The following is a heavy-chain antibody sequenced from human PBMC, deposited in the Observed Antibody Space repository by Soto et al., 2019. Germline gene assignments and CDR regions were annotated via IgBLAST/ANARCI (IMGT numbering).Heavy chain of an antibody. D-gene: IGHD3-10*01. V-gene: IGHV3-23*01. Sequence: PGGSLRLSCAASGFTFSSYAMSWVRQAPGKGLEWVSAISGSGGSTYYADSVKGRFTISRDNSKNTLYLQMNSLRAEDTAVYYCAKDLLVRGNYYYGMDVWGQGTTVTAP. CDR1: GFTFSSYA. CDR2: ISGSGGST. CDR3: AKDLLVRGNYYYGMDV. J-gene: IGHJ6*02.